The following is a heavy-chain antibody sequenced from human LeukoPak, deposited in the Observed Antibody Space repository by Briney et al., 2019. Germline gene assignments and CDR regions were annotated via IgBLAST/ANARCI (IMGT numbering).Heavy chain of an antibody. Sequence: GGSLRLSCAASGFTFSSYAMSWVRQAPGKGLEWVSAISGSGGSTYYADSVKGRFTISRDNSKNTQYLQMNSLRAEDTAVYYCANGPGGSSWWDYWGQGTLVTVSS. J-gene: IGHJ4*02. D-gene: IGHD6-13*01. CDR1: GFTFSSYA. V-gene: IGHV3-23*01. CDR3: ANGPGGSSWWDY. CDR2: ISGSGGST.